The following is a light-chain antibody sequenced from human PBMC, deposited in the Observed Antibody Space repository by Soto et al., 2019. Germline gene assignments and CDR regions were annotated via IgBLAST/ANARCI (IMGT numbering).Light chain of an antibody. CDR3: SSYTTTHPYV. Sequence: QSALTQPASVSGAPGQSITISCTGTSSDVGGYNYVSWSQQHPGKAPKLMIYEVSNRPSGVSNRCAGAKSGNTASLTISGLQAQDEADYYCSSYTTTHPYVFGTGTKVTVL. CDR2: EVS. J-gene: IGLJ1*01. V-gene: IGLV2-14*01. CDR1: SSDVGGYNY.